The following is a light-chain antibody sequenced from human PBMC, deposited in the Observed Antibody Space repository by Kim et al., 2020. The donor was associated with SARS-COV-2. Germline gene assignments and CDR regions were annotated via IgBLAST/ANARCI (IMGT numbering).Light chain of an antibody. CDR2: DAS. CDR3: QQHSYWPRT. CDR1: QIIARY. V-gene: IGKV3-11*01. J-gene: IGKJ1*01. Sequence: LSPGERATLSCRASQIIARYLAWYQHKPGQAPRLLIYDASNRATGVPARFSGSGSGTDFTLTISTLEPEDFAVYYCQQHSYWPRTFGQGTKVDIK.